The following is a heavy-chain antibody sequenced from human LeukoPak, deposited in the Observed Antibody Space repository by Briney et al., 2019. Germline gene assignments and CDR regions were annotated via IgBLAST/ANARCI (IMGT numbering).Heavy chain of an antibody. CDR3: AKGPYSSSRCDYYDY. Sequence: PGGSLRLSCAASGFTFSSYAMSWVRQAPGKGLEWVSAISGSGGSTYYADSVKGRFTISRDNSKNTLYLQMNSLRAEDTAVYYCAKGPYSSSRCDYYDYWGQGTLVTVSS. V-gene: IGHV3-23*01. J-gene: IGHJ4*02. CDR1: GFTFSSYA. D-gene: IGHD6-13*01. CDR2: ISGSGGST.